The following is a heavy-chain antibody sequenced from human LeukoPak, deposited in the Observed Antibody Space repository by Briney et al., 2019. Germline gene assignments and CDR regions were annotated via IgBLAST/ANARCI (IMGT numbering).Heavy chain of an antibody. CDR3: ARERRPTYYDFWSGYYI. Sequence: SETLSLTCAVYGGSFSGYYWSWIRQPPGKGLEWIGVINHIGSTNYNPSLKSRVTISVDTSKNQFSLKLSSVTAADTAVYYCARERRPTYYDFWSGYYIWGQGTLVTVSS. CDR1: GGSFSGYY. J-gene: IGHJ4*02. D-gene: IGHD3-3*01. V-gene: IGHV4-34*01. CDR2: INHIGST.